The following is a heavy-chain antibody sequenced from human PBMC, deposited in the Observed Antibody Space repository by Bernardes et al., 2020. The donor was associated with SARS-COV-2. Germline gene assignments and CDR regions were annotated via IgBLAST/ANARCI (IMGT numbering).Heavy chain of an antibody. V-gene: IGHV3-21*01. CDR2: ISSSSSYI. Sequence: GGSLRLSCAASGFTFSSYSMNWVRQAPGKGLEWVSSISSSSSYIYYADSVKGRFTISRDNAKNSLYLQMNSLRAEDTAVYYCARDPNLLRWGGYYLGGFDPWGQGTLVTVSS. D-gene: IGHD3-3*01. CDR1: GFTFSSYS. CDR3: ARDPNLLRWGGYYLGGFDP. J-gene: IGHJ5*01.